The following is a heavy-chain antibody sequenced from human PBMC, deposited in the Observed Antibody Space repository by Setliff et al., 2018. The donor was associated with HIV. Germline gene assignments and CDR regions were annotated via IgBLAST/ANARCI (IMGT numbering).Heavy chain of an antibody. CDR2: ISYDGSNK. D-gene: IGHD6-6*01. J-gene: IGHJ4*02. Sequence: PGGSLRLSCAASGFTFSSYAMHWVRQAPGKGLEWVAVISYDGSNKYYADSVKGRLTISRDNSKNTLYLQMNSLRAEDTAVYCCARDTGQLVYYFDSWGQGTLVTVSS. CDR1: GFTFSSYA. V-gene: IGHV3-30*04. CDR3: ARDTGQLVYYFDS.